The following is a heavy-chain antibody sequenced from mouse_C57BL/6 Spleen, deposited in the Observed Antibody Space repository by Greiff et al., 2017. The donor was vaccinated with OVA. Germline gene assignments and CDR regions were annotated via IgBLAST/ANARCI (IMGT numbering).Heavy chain of an antibody. J-gene: IGHJ2*01. CDR3: ARLYCNSDYFDY. Sequence: QVQLQQPGAELVMPGASVKLSCKASGYTFTSYWMHWVKQRPGQGLEWIGEIDPSDSYTNYNQKFKGKSTLTVDKSSSTAYMQLSSLTSEDSAVYYCARLYCNSDYFDYWGQGTTLTVSS. V-gene: IGHV1-69*01. CDR2: IDPSDSYT. CDR1: GYTFTSYW. D-gene: IGHD2-10*02.